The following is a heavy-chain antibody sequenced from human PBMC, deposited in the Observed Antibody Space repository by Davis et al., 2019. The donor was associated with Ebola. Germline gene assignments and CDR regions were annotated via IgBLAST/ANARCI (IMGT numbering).Heavy chain of an antibody. CDR1: GFTFRSYW. V-gene: IGHV3-74*01. D-gene: IGHD1-26*01. CDR2: ITGDGSKI. Sequence: GESLNISCAASGFTFRSYWMHWVRQAPGTGLVRVSRITGDGSKIDYADSVKGRFTISRDNAKNTLYLQRNTLRAEDTAVYYCARVPSGSYWRYLDYWGQGTLVTVSS. J-gene: IGHJ4*02. CDR3: ARVPSGSYWRYLDY.